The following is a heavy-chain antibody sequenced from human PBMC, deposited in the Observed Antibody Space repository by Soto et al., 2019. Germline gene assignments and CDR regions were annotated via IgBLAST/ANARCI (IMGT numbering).Heavy chain of an antibody. CDR1: GFTFSSYA. V-gene: IGHV3-23*01. D-gene: IGHD3-9*01. J-gene: IGHJ4*02. CDR3: AKDSHPYYDILTGYYPWYYFDY. CDR2: ISGSGGST. Sequence: EVQLLESGGGLVQPGGSLRLSCAASGFTFSSYAMSWVRQAPGKGLEWVSAISGSGGSTYYADSVKGRFTISRDNSKNTLYLQMNSLRAEDTAVYYCAKDSHPYYDILTGYYPWYYFDYWGQGTLVTVSS.